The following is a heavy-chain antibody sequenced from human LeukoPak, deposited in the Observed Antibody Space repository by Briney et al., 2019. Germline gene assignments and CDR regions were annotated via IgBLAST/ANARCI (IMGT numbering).Heavy chain of an antibody. D-gene: IGHD5-12*01. CDR2: IYYSGST. V-gene: IGHV4-59*08. CDR1: GGSISSYS. J-gene: IGHJ3*02. CDR3: ARHGGESIVAMILHAFDI. Sequence: PSETLSLTCTVSGGSISSYSWSWIRQPPGKGLEWIGSIYYSGSTNYNPSLKSRVTMSVDTSKNQFSLKLSSVTVADTAVYYCARHGGESIVAMILHAFDIWGQGTMVTVPS.